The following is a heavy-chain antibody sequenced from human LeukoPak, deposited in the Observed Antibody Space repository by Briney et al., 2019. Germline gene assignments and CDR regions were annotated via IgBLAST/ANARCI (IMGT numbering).Heavy chain of an antibody. Sequence: ASVKVSCKASGYTFTSYGISWVRQAPGQGLEWMGWISAYNGNTNYAQKFQGRVTMTEDTSTDTAYTELSSLRSEDTAVYYCATSSGDAFDIWGQGTMVTVSS. D-gene: IGHD3-22*01. CDR2: ISAYNGNT. V-gene: IGHV1-18*01. J-gene: IGHJ3*02. CDR1: GYTFTSYG. CDR3: ATSSGDAFDI.